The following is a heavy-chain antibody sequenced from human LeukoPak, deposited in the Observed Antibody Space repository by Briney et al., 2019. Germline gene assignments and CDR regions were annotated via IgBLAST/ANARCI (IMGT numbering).Heavy chain of an antibody. V-gene: IGHV4-61*02. CDR3: ARSLQGLELDY. J-gene: IGHJ4*02. D-gene: IGHD2-15*01. Sequence: SETLSLTCTVSGGSISSGSYYWNWIRQPAGKGLEWIGRIYTSGSTNYNPSLKSRVTISVDTSKNQFSLKLSSVTAADTAVYYCARSLQGLELDYWGQGTLVTVSS. CDR1: GGSISSGSYY. CDR2: IYTSGST.